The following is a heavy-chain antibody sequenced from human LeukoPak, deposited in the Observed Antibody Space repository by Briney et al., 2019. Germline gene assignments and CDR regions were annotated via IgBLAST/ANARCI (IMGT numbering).Heavy chain of an antibody. CDR3: AREGPYDPMYYFDY. CDR1: GGSFSGYY. D-gene: IGHD3-16*01. V-gene: IGHV4-34*01. J-gene: IGHJ4*02. CDR2: INHSGGA. Sequence: PSETLSLTCAVYGGSFSGYYWSWIRQPPGKGLEWIGEINHSGGANYNPSLKSRVTISVDTSKNQFSLKLSSVTAADTAVYYCAREGPYDPMYYFDYWGQGTLVTVSS.